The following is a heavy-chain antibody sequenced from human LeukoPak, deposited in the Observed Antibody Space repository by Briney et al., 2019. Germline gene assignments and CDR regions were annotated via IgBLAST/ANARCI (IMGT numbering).Heavy chain of an antibody. CDR1: GFTFSSYG. CDR3: AKDLRERTTVTLFDY. J-gene: IGHJ4*02. CDR2: IWYDGSNK. D-gene: IGHD4-17*01. V-gene: IGHV3-33*03. Sequence: GSLRLSCAASGFTFSSYGMHWVRQAPGKGLEWVAVIWYDGSNKYYADSVKGRFTISRDNAKNSLYLQMNSLRAEDTALYYCAKDLRERTTVTLFDYWGQGTLVTVSS.